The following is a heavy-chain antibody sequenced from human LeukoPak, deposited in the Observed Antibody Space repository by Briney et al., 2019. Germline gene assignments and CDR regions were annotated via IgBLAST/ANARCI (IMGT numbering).Heavy chain of an antibody. CDR3: ARDLQDGASPHRYYYGMDV. CDR2: INPNSGGT. Sequence: ASVKVSCKASGYTFTSYYMHSVRQAPGQGLEWMGWINPNSGGTNYAQKFQGRVTLTRDTFISTTYMELSRLRSDDTAMYYCARDLQDGASPHRYYYGMDVWGQGTTVTVSS. D-gene: IGHD1-26*01. J-gene: IGHJ6*02. CDR1: GYTFTSYY. V-gene: IGHV1-2*02.